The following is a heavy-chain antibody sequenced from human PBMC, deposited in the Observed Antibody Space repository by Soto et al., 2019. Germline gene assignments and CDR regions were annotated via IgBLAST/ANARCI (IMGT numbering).Heavy chain of an antibody. CDR3: ARGGSMDWNYVFDY. V-gene: IGHV4-30-2*01. Sequence: QLQLQESGSGLVKPSQTLSLTCAVSGGSISSGGYSWSWIRQPPGKGLEWIGYIYHSGSTYYNPSLKSRVTISVDRSKIQFSLKLSSVTAADTAVYYCARGGSMDWNYVFDYWGQGTLVTVSS. CDR2: IYHSGST. J-gene: IGHJ4*02. D-gene: IGHD1-7*01. CDR1: GGSISSGGYS.